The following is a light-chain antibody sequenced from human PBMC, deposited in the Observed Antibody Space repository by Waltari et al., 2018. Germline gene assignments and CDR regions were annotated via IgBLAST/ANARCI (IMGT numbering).Light chain of an antibody. CDR1: SSHVGGYNL. V-gene: IGLV2-23*01. CDR3: CSYAGSSSYV. J-gene: IGLJ1*01. Sequence: QSALTQPASVSGSPGQSIPIPCTGTSSHVGGYNLVSWYQQPPGNAPKLMIYEGTKRPSGVSNRFSGSKSANTASLTISGLQAEDEGDYYCCSYAGSSSYVFGTGTKVTVL. CDR2: EGT.